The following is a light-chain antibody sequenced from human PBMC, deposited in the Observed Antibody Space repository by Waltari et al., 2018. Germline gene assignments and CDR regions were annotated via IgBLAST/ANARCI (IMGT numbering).Light chain of an antibody. V-gene: IGKV3-11*01. CDR3: QQYYSSPWT. J-gene: IGKJ1*01. CDR1: QSVGSK. CDR2: AAS. Sequence: EIVLTQSPATLSLSPGERATLSCRASQSVGSKLGWFQQKPGQAPRLLIYAASNRATGIPARFSGSGSGTDFTLTISSLEPEDFAVYYCQQYYSSPWTFGQGTKVEVK.